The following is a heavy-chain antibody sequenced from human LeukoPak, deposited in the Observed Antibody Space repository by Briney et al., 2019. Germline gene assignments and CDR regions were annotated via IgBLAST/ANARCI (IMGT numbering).Heavy chain of an antibody. CDR1: KYTLNSYG. J-gene: IGHJ5*02. CDR2: ISAYNGNT. D-gene: IGHD3-10*01. CDR3: ARDLSKNYYYGSGSYYKREDYNWFDP. V-gene: IGHV1-18*01. Sequence: ASFKSSCKSSKYTLNSYGISWVRQAPGQGLEWMGWISAYNGNTNYAQKLQGRVTVTTDTSTSTAYVELRSLRSDDTAVYYCARDLSKNYYYGSGSYYKREDYNWFDPWGQGTLVTVSS.